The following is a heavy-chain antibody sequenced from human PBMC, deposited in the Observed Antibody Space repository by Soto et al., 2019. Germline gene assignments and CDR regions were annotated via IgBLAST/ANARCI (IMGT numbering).Heavy chain of an antibody. CDR1: GFTFSSYG. CDR3: ARDLGAAAGTLGDY. V-gene: IGHV3-33*01. J-gene: IGHJ4*02. Sequence: QVQLVESGGGVVQPGRSLRLSCAASGFTFSSYGMHWVRQAPGKGLEWVAVIWYDGSNKYYADSVKGRFTISRDNXMNTLYLQMNSLRAEDTAVYYCARDLGAAAGTLGDYWGQGTLVTVSS. CDR2: IWYDGSNK. D-gene: IGHD6-13*01.